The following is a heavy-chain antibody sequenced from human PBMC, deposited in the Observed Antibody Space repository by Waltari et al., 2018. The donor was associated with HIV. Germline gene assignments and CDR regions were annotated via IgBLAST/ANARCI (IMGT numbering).Heavy chain of an antibody. CDR2: IWYDGSND. CDR1: GFPFSSYG. J-gene: IGHJ4*02. Sequence: QVRLVESGGGVVQPGKSLRLSCRTSGFPFSSYGMHWDRQAPGKGLEWVTVIWYDGSNDYYADSVKGRFTISRDNSKNTLYLQMNNLRVEDTAVYYCARKRRDGYSSDYWGQGTLVTVSS. CDR3: ARKRRDGYSSDY. D-gene: IGHD6-13*01. V-gene: IGHV3-33*01.